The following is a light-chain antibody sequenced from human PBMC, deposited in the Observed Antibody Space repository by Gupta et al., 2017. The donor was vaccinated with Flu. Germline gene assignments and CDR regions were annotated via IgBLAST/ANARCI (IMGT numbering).Light chain of an antibody. CDR3: QVWDGGRDDSGL. Sequence: SYELTPPPSESLAAGQTARLTCGGTNIGSKSVHWYQQKPGQAPVVVVYDDSDRPSGIPERFSGSHSGNTATLTINRVDAGDEADYYCQVWDGGRDDSGLFGGGIKLTVL. V-gene: IGLV3-21*02. J-gene: IGLJ2*01. CDR1: NIGSKS. CDR2: DDS.